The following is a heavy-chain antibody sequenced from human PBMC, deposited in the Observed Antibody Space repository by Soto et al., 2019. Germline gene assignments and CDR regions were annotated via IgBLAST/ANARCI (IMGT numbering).Heavy chain of an antibody. J-gene: IGHJ5*01. Sequence: GGSLRLSCAASGFPFSGYAMSWVRRAPGKGPEWVSSISGSGESTHYADSVKGRSTISRDNSKNALYLQMNSLRAEDTAVYYCAKEGAGYYDSSPYDSWGQGTLVTVSS. CDR3: AKEGAGYYDSSPYDS. CDR1: GFPFSGYA. CDR2: ISGSGEST. V-gene: IGHV3-23*01. D-gene: IGHD3-22*01.